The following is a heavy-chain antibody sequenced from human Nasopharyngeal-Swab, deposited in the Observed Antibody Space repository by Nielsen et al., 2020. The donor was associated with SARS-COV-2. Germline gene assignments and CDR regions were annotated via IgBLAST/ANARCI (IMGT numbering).Heavy chain of an antibody. CDR3: AKGRTYCSGTSCFSFDS. V-gene: IGHV3-23*01. J-gene: IGHJ4*02. D-gene: IGHD2-2*01. CDR1: GFTFSSYA. CDR2: ISLSGGGT. Sequence: GSLRLSCAASGFTFSSYAMSWVRQAPGKGLEWVSGISLSGGGTYYADSVKGRFTISRDNSKDTLNLQMHSLRAEDTAVYYCAKGRTYCSGTSCFSFDSWGQGTMVTVSS.